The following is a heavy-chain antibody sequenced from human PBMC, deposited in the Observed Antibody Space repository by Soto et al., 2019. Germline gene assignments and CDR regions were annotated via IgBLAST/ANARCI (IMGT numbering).Heavy chain of an antibody. CDR1: GYTFTNYG. CDR2: INAANGNT. Sequence: QVQLVQSGSEVKKPGASVKVSCKASGYTFTNYGMHVVRQVPGQSLEGMGWINAANGNTKDSQKVQGRVTITRDTSASPAYMELISLRSEDTAVYYCARSSGYYSVDYWGQGTLVTFSS. CDR3: ARSSGYYSVDY. D-gene: IGHD3-22*01. J-gene: IGHJ4*02. V-gene: IGHV1-3*01.